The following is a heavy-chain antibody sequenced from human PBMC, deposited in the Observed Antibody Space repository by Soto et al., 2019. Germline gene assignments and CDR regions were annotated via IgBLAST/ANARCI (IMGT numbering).Heavy chain of an antibody. V-gene: IGHV3-48*02. J-gene: IGHJ6*02. D-gene: IGHD2-8*02. CDR1: GFTFSTYS. Sequence: GGSLRLSCAASGFTFSTYSMNWVRQGPGKGLEWVSYISSSSSTIYYADSVKGRFTISRDTAKNSLYLQMNSLRDEDTAVYYCARDLLVLGGYYYGMDVWGQGTTVTVSS. CDR3: ARDLLVLGGYYYGMDV. CDR2: ISSSSSTI.